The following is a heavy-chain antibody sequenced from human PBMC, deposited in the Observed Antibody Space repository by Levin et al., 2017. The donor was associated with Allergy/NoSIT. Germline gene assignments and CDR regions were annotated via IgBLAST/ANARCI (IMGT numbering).Heavy chain of an antibody. V-gene: IGHV3-30*18. D-gene: IGHD6-13*01. CDR3: AKDSSSSWYPTREYFDY. J-gene: IGHJ4*02. CDR2: ISYDGSNK. Sequence: GESLKISCAASGFTFSSYGMHWVRQAPGKGLEWVAVISYDGSNKYYADSVKGRFTISRDNSKNTLYLQMNSLRAEDTAVYYCAKDSSSSWYPTREYFDYWGQGTLVTVSS. CDR1: GFTFSSYG.